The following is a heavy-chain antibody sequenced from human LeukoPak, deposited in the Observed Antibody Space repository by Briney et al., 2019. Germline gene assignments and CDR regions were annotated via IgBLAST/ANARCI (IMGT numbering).Heavy chain of an antibody. V-gene: IGHV3-7*01. D-gene: IGHD3-22*01. CDR1: GFTLRSHW. Sequence: PGGSLRLSCAASGFTLRSHWMSWVRQAPGKGLGWVANITQDGSEKYYVDSVNGRFTISRDNAKNSLYLQMNSLRAEDTAVYYCVGGYYSGFVGDYWGQGTLVTVSS. J-gene: IGHJ4*02. CDR3: VGGYYSGFVGDY. CDR2: ITQDGSEK.